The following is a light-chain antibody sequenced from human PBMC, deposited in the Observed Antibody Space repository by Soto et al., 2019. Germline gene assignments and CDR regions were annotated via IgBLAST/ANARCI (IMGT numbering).Light chain of an antibody. CDR3: QQRRSWPIT. CDR1: QSVNNY. Sequence: EIVLTQSPATLSLSPGERATLSCRASQSVNNYLAWYQQKPGQAPRLLIYDATNRATGIPARFSGSGSETDFTLTISSLEPEDFAVYYCQQRRSWPITFGQGTRLEIK. V-gene: IGKV3-11*01. CDR2: DAT. J-gene: IGKJ5*01.